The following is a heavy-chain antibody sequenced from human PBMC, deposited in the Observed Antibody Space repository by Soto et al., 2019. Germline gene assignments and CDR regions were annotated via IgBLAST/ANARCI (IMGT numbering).Heavy chain of an antibody. J-gene: IGHJ5*02. Sequence: QVQLVQSGAEVKKPGSSVKVSCKASGGTFSSYAISWVRQAPGQGLEWMGGIIPIFGTANYAQKFQGRVTITADESTSTAYMELSSLRSEDTAVYYCARPTRYYYDSSGQSAWFDPWGQETLVTVSS. CDR3: ARPTRYYYDSSGQSAWFDP. V-gene: IGHV1-69*12. CDR2: IIPIFGTA. D-gene: IGHD3-22*01. CDR1: GGTFSSYA.